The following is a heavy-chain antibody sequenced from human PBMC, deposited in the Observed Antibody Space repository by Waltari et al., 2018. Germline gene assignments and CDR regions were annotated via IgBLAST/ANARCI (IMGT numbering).Heavy chain of an antibody. D-gene: IGHD3-16*01. J-gene: IGHJ4*02. CDR3: ARLISTSYIDY. CDR2: IYYTGNT. V-gene: IGHV4-39*07. CDR1: ADSISSSTYY. Sequence: QLQLQESGPGLVKPSETLSLPCTVSADSISSSTYYWGWIRQPPGKGLEWIGIIYYTGNTYYNPSLESRVTVSVDTSKNQFSLKLSSVIAADTAFYYCARLISTSYIDYWGQGTLVTVSS.